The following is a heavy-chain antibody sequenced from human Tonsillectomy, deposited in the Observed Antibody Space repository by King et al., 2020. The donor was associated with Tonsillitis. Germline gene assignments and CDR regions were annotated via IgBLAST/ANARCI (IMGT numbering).Heavy chain of an antibody. V-gene: IGHV3-74*01. CDR2: INSDGSGP. Sequence: VQLVESGGTLVQPGGSLRLSCAASGFSFSSYWIHWVRQAPGKGLVWVSRINSDGSGPIYADSVKGRFTTSRDNAKSTLYLQMNSLRDEDTGVYYCARGGDYHAFGIWGQGTVVTVSA. J-gene: IGHJ3*02. CDR3: ARGGDYHAFGI. CDR1: GFSFSSYW. D-gene: IGHD4-17*01.